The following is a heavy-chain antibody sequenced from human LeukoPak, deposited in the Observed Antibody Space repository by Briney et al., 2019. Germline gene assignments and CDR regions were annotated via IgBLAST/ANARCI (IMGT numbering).Heavy chain of an antibody. CDR1: GFSVSNNY. V-gene: IGHV3-7*04. D-gene: IGHD5-24*01. CDR2: IKQDGSKK. CDR3: TRVGYIDEGIDY. J-gene: IGHJ4*02. Sequence: GGSLRLSCAASGFSVSNNYMTWVRQAPGKGLEWVANIKQDGSKKSYVDSVKGRFTISRDNAKNSLYLQMNSLRAEDTAIYYCTRVGYIDEGIDYWGQGTLVTVSS.